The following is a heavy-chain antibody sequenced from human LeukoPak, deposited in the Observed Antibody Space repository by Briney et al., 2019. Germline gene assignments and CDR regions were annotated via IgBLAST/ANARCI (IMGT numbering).Heavy chain of an antibody. Sequence: GGSLRLSFAASGFTFSNYGMSGFRQPQGRGLGRVSALSGSGGRTYYADSLKGRFTISRDNSKNTLYLEMSSLRAEDTAIYYCAKDRVGAILYFDYWGQGSLVTVSS. V-gene: IGHV3-23*01. CDR1: GFTFSNYG. D-gene: IGHD1-26*01. J-gene: IGHJ4*02. CDR2: LSGSGGRT. CDR3: AKDRVGAILYFDY.